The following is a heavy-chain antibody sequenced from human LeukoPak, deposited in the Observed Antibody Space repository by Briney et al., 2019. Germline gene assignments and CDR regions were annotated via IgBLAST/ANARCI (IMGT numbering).Heavy chain of an antibody. J-gene: IGHJ4*02. CDR2: ISSSSSTI. V-gene: IGHV3-48*01. D-gene: IGHD2-21*01. Sequence: PGGSLRLSCAASGFTFSSYSMNWVRQAPGKGLEWVSYISSSSSTIYYADSVKGRFTISRDNAKNSLYLQMNSLRAEDTAVYYCARERIAGLFDYWGQGTLVTVSS. CDR1: GFTFSSYS. CDR3: ARERIAGLFDY.